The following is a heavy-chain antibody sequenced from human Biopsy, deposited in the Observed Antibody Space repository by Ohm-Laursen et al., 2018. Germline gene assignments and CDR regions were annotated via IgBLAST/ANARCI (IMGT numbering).Heavy chain of an antibody. CDR2: VYNTETT. CDR3: ARHPTGFWFDP. V-gene: IGHV4-39*01. CDR1: GGSISSSTTYY. Sequence: TLSLTCTVSGGSISSSTTYYWAWLCQPPGKGLVWVGRVYNTETTFYNPSLKSRVTISVDTSTNQFSLKVSSVTAADTALYFCARHPTGFWFDPWGHGTLVTVSS. J-gene: IGHJ5*02.